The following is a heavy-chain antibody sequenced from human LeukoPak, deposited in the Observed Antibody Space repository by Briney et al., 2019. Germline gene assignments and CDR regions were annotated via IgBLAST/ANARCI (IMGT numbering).Heavy chain of an antibody. CDR1: GGSISSYY. D-gene: IGHD1-1*01. J-gene: IGHJ6*03. CDR2: VYTSGSI. CDR3: AGETGTRLDRVYFYYMDV. V-gene: IGHV4-4*07. Sequence: PSETLSLTCTVSGGSISSYYWSWIRQPAGKGLEWIGRVYTSGSIYYNPSLTSRVTMSVDTSKNHFSLKLSSATAADTAVYYCAGETGTRLDRVYFYYMDVWGKGTTVTVSS.